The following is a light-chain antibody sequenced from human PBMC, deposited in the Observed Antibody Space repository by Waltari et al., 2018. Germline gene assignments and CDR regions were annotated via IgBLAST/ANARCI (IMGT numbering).Light chain of an antibody. Sequence: QSALTQPASVSGSPGQSITIPCTGTSSVVGSYNLVSWYQHRPGKAPKLIIYGVSKRPSGVSNRFSGSKSGNTASLTISGLRTEDEADYYCCSYAGGSAFVFGTGTKITVL. V-gene: IGLV2-23*02. CDR2: GVS. CDR1: SSVVGSYNL. CDR3: CSYAGGSAFV. J-gene: IGLJ1*01.